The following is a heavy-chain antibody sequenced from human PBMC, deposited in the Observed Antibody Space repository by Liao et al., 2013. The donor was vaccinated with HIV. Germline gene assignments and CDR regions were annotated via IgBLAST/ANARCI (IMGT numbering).Heavy chain of an antibody. CDR3: ARILRPGVAVALDY. J-gene: IGHJ4*02. CDR1: GGSISSYQ. CDR2: VYYSGST. D-gene: IGHD3-10*01. V-gene: IGHV4-59*12. Sequence: QVQLQESGPGLVKPSETLSLTCTVSGGSISSYQWTWIRQPPGKGLEWIGHVYYSGSTNYNSSLKSRVTISADTSKNQFSLKVTYVTAADTAVYYCARILRPGVAVALDYWGQGSLVTVSS.